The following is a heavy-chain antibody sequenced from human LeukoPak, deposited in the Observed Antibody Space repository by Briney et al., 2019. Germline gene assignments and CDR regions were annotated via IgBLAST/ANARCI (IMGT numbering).Heavy chain of an antibody. D-gene: IGHD3-10*01. J-gene: IGHJ4*02. Sequence: PGGSLRLSCAASGYTFRSYSRNWVRQAPGQGLEWVSSISSSNSLIYYADSVKGRFTISRDNSKNSLYLQMNSLRAEDTAVYYCATVPGDYWGQGTLVTVSS. CDR2: ISSSNSLI. CDR3: ATVPGDY. V-gene: IGHV3-21*01. CDR1: GYTFRSYS.